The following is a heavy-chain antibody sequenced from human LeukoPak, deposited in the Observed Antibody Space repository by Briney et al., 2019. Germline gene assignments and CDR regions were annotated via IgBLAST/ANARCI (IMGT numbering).Heavy chain of an antibody. D-gene: IGHD1-26*01. CDR2: IYPGDSDT. Sequence: GESLKISCKGSGYSFTSYWIGWVRQMPGKGLEWMGIIYPGDSDTRYSPSFQGQVAISVDKSISTANLQWSSLKASDTAMYYCAGNSEDAFDIWGQGTMVTVSS. V-gene: IGHV5-51*01. CDR1: GYSFTSYW. J-gene: IGHJ3*02. CDR3: AGNSEDAFDI.